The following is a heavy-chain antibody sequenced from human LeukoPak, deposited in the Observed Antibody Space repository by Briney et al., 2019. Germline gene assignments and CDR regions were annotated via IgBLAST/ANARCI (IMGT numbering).Heavy chain of an antibody. V-gene: IGHV4-59*01. Sequence: PSETLSLTCTVSGGSINSYYWSWIRQPPGKGLEWIGYIYYSGSTNYNPSLKSRVTISVDTSKNLFSLKLSSVTAADTAVYYCARGAPYYYDSSGYLFDYWGQGTLVTVSS. CDR1: GGSINSYY. CDR3: ARGAPYYYDSSGYLFDY. D-gene: IGHD3-22*01. CDR2: IYYSGST. J-gene: IGHJ4*02.